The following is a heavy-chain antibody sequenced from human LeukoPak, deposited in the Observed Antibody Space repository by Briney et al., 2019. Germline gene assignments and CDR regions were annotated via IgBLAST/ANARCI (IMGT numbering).Heavy chain of an antibody. D-gene: IGHD3-22*01. CDR1: GFTFSNYA. J-gene: IGHJ4*02. CDR2: ISYEGSNK. Sequence: GGSLRLSCAASGFTFSNYAMHWVRQAPGKGLEWVAVISYEGSNKQYADSVKGRFTISRDNSKNTLYLQLNSLRTEDTAVYYCARDYYGSRQQFSPLYDFDFWGQGTLVTVSS. CDR3: ARDYYGSRQQFSPLYDFDF. V-gene: IGHV3-30-3*01.